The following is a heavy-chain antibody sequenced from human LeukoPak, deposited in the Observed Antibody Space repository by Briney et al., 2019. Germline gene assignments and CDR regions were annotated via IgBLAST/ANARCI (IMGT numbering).Heavy chain of an antibody. V-gene: IGHV3-30*04. CDR2: ISYDGSNK. Sequence: GGSLRLSCAASGFTFSSYAMHWVRQAPGKGLEWVAVISYDGSNKYYADSVKGRFTISRDNPKNTVYLEMNSLRLEDTAVYYCGKAKQPFTGGNFEPRALAPWGQGPLVTVP. CDR1: GFTFSSYA. J-gene: IGHJ5*02. D-gene: IGHD3-9*01. CDR3: GKAKQPFTGGNFEPRALAP.